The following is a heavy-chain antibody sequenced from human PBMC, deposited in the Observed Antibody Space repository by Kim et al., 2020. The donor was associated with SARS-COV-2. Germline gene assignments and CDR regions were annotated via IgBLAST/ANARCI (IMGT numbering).Heavy chain of an antibody. CDR3: QRMVRSGPFDY. CDR1: GYSVSTDYY. D-gene: IGHD3-3*01. J-gene: IGHJ4*02. CDR2: IYHTGKT. Sequence: SETLSLTCTVSGYSVSTDYYWGWIRQPPGKGLEWIGSIYHTGKTYYNPYLKSRVTISIDTSRNQFSLKVNSVTAADTAMYYCQRMVRSGPFDYWGQGTLLTVSS. V-gene: IGHV4-38-2*02.